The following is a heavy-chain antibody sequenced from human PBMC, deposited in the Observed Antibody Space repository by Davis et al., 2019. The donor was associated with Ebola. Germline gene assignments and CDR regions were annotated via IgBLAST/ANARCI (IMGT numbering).Heavy chain of an antibody. D-gene: IGHD3-10*01. CDR2: ISWTSGSI. J-gene: IGHJ4*02. V-gene: IGHV3-9*01. CDR3: AKVRPRFTMVRGANFDY. CDR1: GFTFDDYA. Sequence: GGSLRLSCAASGFTFDDYAMHWVRQAPGKGLEWVSGISWTSGSIGYADSVKGRFTISRDNAKNSLYLQMNSLRAEDTALYYCAKVRPRFTMVRGANFDYWGQGTLVTVSS.